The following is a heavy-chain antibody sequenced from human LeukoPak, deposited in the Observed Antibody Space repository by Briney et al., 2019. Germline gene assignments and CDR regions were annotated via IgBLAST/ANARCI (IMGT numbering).Heavy chain of an antibody. J-gene: IGHJ3*02. CDR1: GFTFSSYW. CDR2: TKQDGSEK. Sequence: GGSLRLSCAASGFTFSSYWMSWVRQAPGKGLEWVANTKQDGSEKYYVDSVKGRFTISRDNAKNSLYLQMNSLRAEDTAVYYCARAVRSSGWEHDALDIWGQGTMVTVSS. V-gene: IGHV3-7*03. CDR3: ARAVRSSGWEHDALDI. D-gene: IGHD6-19*01.